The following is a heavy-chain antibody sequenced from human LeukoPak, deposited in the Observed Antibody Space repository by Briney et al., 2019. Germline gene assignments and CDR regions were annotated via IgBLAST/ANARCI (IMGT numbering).Heavy chain of an antibody. CDR1: GFTFSSYW. CDR2: IKQDGSEK. CDR3: ARDCRLYCGGDEDFDI. D-gene: IGHD2-21*01. J-gene: IGHJ3*02. V-gene: IGHV3-7*01. Sequence: PGGSLRLSCAASGFTFSSYWMGWVRQAPGKGLERVANIKQDGSEKYYVDSVKGRFTISRDNAKNSLYLQMNSLRAEDTAVYYCARDCRLYCGGDEDFDIWGQGTMVTVSS.